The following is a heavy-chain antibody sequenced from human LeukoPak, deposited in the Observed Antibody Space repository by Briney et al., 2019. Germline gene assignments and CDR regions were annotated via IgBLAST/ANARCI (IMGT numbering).Heavy chain of an antibody. Sequence: GGSLRLSCAASGFTFSSYAMSWVRQAPGKGLEWVSAISGSDSSTYYADSVKGRYTISRDNSKNTLYLQMHSLRAEDTAVYYCAKKGLVSGNYYYFDYWGQGTLVTVSS. D-gene: IGHD1-26*01. J-gene: IGHJ4*02. CDR1: GFTFSSYA. CDR3: AKKGLVSGNYYYFDY. CDR2: ISGSDSST. V-gene: IGHV3-23*01.